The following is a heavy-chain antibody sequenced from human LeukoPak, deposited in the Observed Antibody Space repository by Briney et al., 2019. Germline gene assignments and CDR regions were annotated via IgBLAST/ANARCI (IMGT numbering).Heavy chain of an antibody. D-gene: IGHD3-10*01. CDR2: ISGYGDTT. V-gene: IGHV3-23*01. Sequence: GGSLRLSCSASGFTFSSFAMNWVRQAPGKGLEWVSIISGYGDTTYYADSVKGRFTISRDNSKNTLYLQMNSLRPEDTAVYYCAASRSTGSYLTPYLDYWGQGTLVTVSS. CDR1: GFTFSSFA. CDR3: AASRSTGSYLTPYLDY. J-gene: IGHJ4*02.